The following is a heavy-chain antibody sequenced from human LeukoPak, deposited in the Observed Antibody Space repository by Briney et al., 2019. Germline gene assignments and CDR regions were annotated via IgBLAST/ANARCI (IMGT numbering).Heavy chain of an antibody. CDR2: IYHTGTT. J-gene: IGHJ4*02. CDR3: ARVGPPEYYFDY. Sequence: SETLSLTCSVSGISVNTTYFWGWIRQAPGKGLEWIGSIYHTGTTDYNPSLKSRVTISIDTSKNQFSLKLSSVTAADTAVYYCARVGPPEYYFDYWGQGTLVTVSS. CDR1: GISVNTTYF. V-gene: IGHV4-38-2*02.